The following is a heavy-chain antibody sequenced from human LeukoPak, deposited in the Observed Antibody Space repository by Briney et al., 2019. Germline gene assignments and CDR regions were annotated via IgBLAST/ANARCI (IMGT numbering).Heavy chain of an antibody. Sequence: GGSLRLSCAASGFTFSSYDMHWVRQATGKGLEWVSAIGTAGDTYYPGSVKGRFTISREDAKNSLYLQMNSLRAGDTAVYYCARGLYSGSYYAFDYWGQGTLVTVSS. CDR3: ARGLYSGSYYAFDY. D-gene: IGHD1-26*01. CDR2: IGTAGDT. CDR1: GFTFSSYD. V-gene: IGHV3-13*01. J-gene: IGHJ4*02.